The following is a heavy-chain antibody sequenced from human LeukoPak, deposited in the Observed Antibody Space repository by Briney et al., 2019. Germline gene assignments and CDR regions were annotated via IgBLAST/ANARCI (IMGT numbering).Heavy chain of an antibody. CDR3: ARGYCTNGVCYDY. CDR2: IYSGGST. J-gene: IGHJ4*02. CDR1: GFTVSSNY. V-gene: IGHV3-53*01. D-gene: IGHD2-8*01. Sequence: PGGSLRLSCAASGFTVSSNYMSWVRQAPGKGLEWVSVIYSGGSTYYADSVKGRSTISRDNSKNTLYLQMNSLRAEDTAVYYCARGYCTNGVCYDYWGQGTLVTVSS.